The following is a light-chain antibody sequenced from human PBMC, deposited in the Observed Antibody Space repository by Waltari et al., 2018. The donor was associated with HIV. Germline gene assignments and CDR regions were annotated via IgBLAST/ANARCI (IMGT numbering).Light chain of an antibody. V-gene: IGLV1-44*01. J-gene: IGLJ3*02. CDR3: AAWDDSLNGLWV. CDR2: GNN. Sequence: QSVLTQPPSTSGTTGQRVTISCSGSSSNIGTNTVNWYHHLPGTAPKRLIYGNNQRPSGVPDRFSGSKSGTSASLAISGLQSEDEADYYCAAWDDSLNGLWVFGGGTKLTVL. CDR1: SSNIGTNT.